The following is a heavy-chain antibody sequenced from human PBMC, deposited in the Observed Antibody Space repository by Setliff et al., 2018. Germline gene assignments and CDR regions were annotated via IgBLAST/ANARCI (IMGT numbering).Heavy chain of an antibody. CDR2: INRGSGDT. CDR3: ARDDDDFYSGYPYMDV. D-gene: IGHD3-3*01. J-gene: IGHJ6*03. CDR1: GYTFTNYP. Sequence: ASVKVSCKASGYTFTNYPIHWVRQAPGQRLEWMGWINRGSGDTKYSRKFQGRVTITRDTSASTAYMELSRLTYEDTAVYYCARDDDDFYSGYPYMDVWGKGTMVTVS. V-gene: IGHV1-3*01.